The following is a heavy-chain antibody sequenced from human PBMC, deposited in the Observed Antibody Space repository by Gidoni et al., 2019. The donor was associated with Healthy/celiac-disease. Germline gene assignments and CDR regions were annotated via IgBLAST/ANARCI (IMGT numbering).Heavy chain of an antibody. J-gene: IGHJ6*02. V-gene: IGHV1-2*02. D-gene: IGHD3-3*02. CDR1: GYTFPGYY. CDR3: ARDQRPLLGGGGMDV. CDR2: INPNSGGT. Sequence: QVQLVQSGAEVKKPGASVKVSCKASGYTFPGYYMHWVRQAPGQGLEWMGWINPNSGGTNYAQKFQGRVTMTRDTSISTAYMELSRLRSDDTAVYYCARDQRPLLGGGGMDVWGQGTTVTVSS.